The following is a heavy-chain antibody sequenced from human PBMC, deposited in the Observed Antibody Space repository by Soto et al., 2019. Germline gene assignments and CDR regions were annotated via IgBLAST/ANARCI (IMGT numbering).Heavy chain of an antibody. V-gene: IGHV4-39*07. CDR3: ARVGIAVAGNWFDP. D-gene: IGHD6-19*01. Sequence: PSETLSLTCTVSGGSISSSSYYWGWIRQPPGKGLEWIGSIYYSGSTNYNPSLKSRVTISVDTSKNQFSLKLSSVTAADTAVYYCARVGIAVAGNWFDPWGQGTLVTVSS. J-gene: IGHJ5*02. CDR1: GGSISSSSYY. CDR2: IYYSGST.